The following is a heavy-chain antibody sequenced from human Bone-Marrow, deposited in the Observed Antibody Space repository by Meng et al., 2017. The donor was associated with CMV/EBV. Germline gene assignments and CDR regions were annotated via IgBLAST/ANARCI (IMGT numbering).Heavy chain of an antibody. CDR1: GFIFRSYA. D-gene: IGHD6-19*01. V-gene: IGHV3-33*06. CDR3: AKDPRGFSSSLDY. J-gene: IGHJ4*02. CDR2: IWSEGSNK. Sequence: GGSLRLSCATSGFIFRSYAMHWVRQAPGKGLEWVAVIWSEGSNKYYADSVRGRFTISRDNSKNTLYLQMDSLRTEDTALYYCAKDPRGFSSSLDYWGQGTLVTFSS.